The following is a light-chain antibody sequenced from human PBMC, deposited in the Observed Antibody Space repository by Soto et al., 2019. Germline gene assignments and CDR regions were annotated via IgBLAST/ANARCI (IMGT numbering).Light chain of an antibody. CDR2: GVT. CDR3: SSYTSGSSNYV. J-gene: IGLJ1*01. CDR1: SSDVGAYYS. Sequence: QSVLTQPASVSGSPGQSITISCTGTSSDVGAYYSVSWYQHHPGKAPKLIIYGVTNRPSGVSNRFSGSKSGNTASLTISGLQAEDEADYHCSSYTSGSSNYVFGPGTKVTV. V-gene: IGLV2-14*01.